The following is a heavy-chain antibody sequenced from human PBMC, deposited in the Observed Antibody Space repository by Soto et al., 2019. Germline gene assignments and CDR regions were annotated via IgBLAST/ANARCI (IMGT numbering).Heavy chain of an antibody. J-gene: IGHJ4*02. CDR3: ANNESGDYVSDY. V-gene: IGHV3-23*01. CDR1: GFTFSSYA. Sequence: EVQLLESGVGLVQPGGSLRLSCAASGFTFSSYAMSWVRQAPGKGLEWVSAISGSGGSTYYADSVKGRFTISRDNTKNTLYLQMNTLRAEDTAVYYCANNESGDYVSDYWGQGTMVTVSS. D-gene: IGHD4-17*01. CDR2: ISGSGGST.